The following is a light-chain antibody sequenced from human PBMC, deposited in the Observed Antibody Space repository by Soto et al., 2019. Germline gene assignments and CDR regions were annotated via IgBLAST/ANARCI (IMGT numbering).Light chain of an antibody. CDR3: SSYTTSSTVV. V-gene: IGLV2-14*01. CDR2: DVN. CDR1: SSDVGGYNY. Sequence: QSALTQPASVSGSPGQSITISCTGTSSDVGGYNYVSWYQQHPSKAPKLMIYDVNNRPSGVSNRFSGSKSGNTASLTISGLQTDDEADYYCSSYTTSSTVVFGGGTKLTVL. J-gene: IGLJ2*01.